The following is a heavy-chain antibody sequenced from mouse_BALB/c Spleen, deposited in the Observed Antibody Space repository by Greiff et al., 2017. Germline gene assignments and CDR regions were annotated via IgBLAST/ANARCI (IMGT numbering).Heavy chain of an antibody. CDR2: IYPGSGST. Sequence: LQQPGSELVRPGASVKLSCTASGYTFTSYWMHWVKQRPGQGLEWIGNIYPGSGSTNYDEKFKSKATLTVDTSSSTAYLQLSSLTSEDAAVYYCTRGGEKDYWGQGTTLTVSS. CDR1: GYTFTSYW. V-gene: IGHV1S22*01. CDR3: TRGGEKDY. J-gene: IGHJ2*01.